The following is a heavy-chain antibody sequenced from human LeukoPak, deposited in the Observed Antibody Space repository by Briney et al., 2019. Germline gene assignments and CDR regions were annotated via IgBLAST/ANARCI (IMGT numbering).Heavy chain of an antibody. V-gene: IGHV4-59*01. Sequence: SETLSLTCTVSSGSISSYYWSWSRQPPGKGLEWIGYIYNSGSTNYNHSLTSRVTISEDTSNNQFSLKLSSVTAADTAVYYCARALRLWGGNSGIAFDIWGRGTMVTVSS. J-gene: IGHJ3*02. CDR2: IYNSGST. D-gene: IGHD4-23*01. CDR1: SGSISSYY. CDR3: ARALRLWGGNSGIAFDI.